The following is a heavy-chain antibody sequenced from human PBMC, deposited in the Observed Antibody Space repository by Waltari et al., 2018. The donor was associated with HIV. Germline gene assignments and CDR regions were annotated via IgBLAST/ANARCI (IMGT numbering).Heavy chain of an antibody. J-gene: IGHJ5*01. D-gene: IGHD3-3*01. CDR1: GFTFDDYP. V-gene: IGHV3-9*01. CDR2: ISWNSGIT. Sequence: EVQLVESGGGLVQPGRPLRLACAASGFTFDDYPMHWVRQSPGKGLEWVSGISWNSGITDYGDSVKGRFTISRDNAKNSLYLQMNSLTVEDTAFYYCAKGGSHLTIFEAWFDSWGQGTLVTVSS. CDR3: AKGGSHLTIFEAWFDS.